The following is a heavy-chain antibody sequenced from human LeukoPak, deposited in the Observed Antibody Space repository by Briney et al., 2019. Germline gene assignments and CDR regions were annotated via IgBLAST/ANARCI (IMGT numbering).Heavy chain of an antibody. J-gene: IGHJ3*01. CDR1: GFTFSSYS. D-gene: IGHD2-2*01. CDR2: ISHDGNDQ. CDR3: ARDRDCSRTSCFNAFDV. Sequence: GGSLRLSCAASGFTFSSYSMNWVRQAPGKGLEWVAVISHDGNDQYYADSVKGRFTISRDNSKNALYLQMNSLRLEDTAVYYCARDRDCSRTSCFNAFDVWGQGTMAIVSS. V-gene: IGHV3-30*03.